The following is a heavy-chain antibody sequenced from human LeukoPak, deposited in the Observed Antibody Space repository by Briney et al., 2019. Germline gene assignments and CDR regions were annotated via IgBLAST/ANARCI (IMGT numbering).Heavy chain of an antibody. CDR3: GRGNGSGNL. D-gene: IGHD3-10*01. CDR2: IKEDGSEK. Sequence: GGSLRLSCAASGFTFSSYWMSWVRQAPGKGLEWVANIKEDGSEKYYADSVKGRFTISRDNAKNSLYLQMSSLRAEDTAVYYFGRGNGSGNLWGKDNVVTVS. V-gene: IGHV3-7*04. CDR1: GFTFSSYW. J-gene: IGHJ1*01.